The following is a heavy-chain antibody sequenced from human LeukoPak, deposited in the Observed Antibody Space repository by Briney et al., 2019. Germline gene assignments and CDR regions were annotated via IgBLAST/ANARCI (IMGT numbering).Heavy chain of an antibody. CDR3: AKSDYGDYTRGAFDI. CDR1: GFTFDDYA. D-gene: IGHD4-17*01. CDR2: ISWNSGSI. V-gene: IGHV3-9*01. Sequence: GRSLRLSCAASGFTFDDYAMHWVRQAPGKGLEWVSGISWNSGSIGYADSVKGRFTISRDNAKNSLYLQMNSLRAGDTALYYCAKSDYGDYTRGAFDIWGQGTMVTVSS. J-gene: IGHJ3*02.